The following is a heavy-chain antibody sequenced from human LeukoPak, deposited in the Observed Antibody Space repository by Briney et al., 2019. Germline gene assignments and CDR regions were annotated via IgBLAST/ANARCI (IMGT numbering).Heavy chain of an antibody. D-gene: IGHD4-17*01. CDR1: GYCISSSYY. Sequence: SETLSLTCTVSGYCISSSYYWGWIRQPPGKGLEWIGSIYHSGNTYYNPSLKSRVTISLDTSKNQFSLKLSSVTAADTAMYYCARAGYGDSDFDYWGQGTLVTVSS. V-gene: IGHV4-38-2*02. J-gene: IGHJ4*02. CDR2: IYHSGNT. CDR3: ARAGYGDSDFDY.